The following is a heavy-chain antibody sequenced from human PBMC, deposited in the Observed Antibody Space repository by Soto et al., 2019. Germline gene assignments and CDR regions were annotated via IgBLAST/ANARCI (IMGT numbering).Heavy chain of an antibody. D-gene: IGHD6-13*01. CDR1: GGTFSSYA. Sequence: QVQLVQSGAEVKKPGSSVKVSCKASGGTFSSYAISWVRQAPGQGLEWMGGIIPIFGTANYAQKFQGRVTITADESTSTAYMVLSSLRSEDTAVHYCARATVIAAAVYYYYGMDVWGQGTTVTVSS. V-gene: IGHV1-69*01. CDR2: IIPIFGTA. CDR3: ARATVIAAAVYYYYGMDV. J-gene: IGHJ6*02.